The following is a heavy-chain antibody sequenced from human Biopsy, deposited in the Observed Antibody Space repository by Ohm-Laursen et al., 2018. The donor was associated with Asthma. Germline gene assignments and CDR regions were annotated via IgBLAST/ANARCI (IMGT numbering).Heavy chain of an antibody. CDR1: GGMFGNYA. D-gene: IGHD4-17*01. CDR3: ASDFPKDYVRYNFQF. CDR2: HDHEEGGT. V-gene: IGHV1-24*01. Sequence: VSSVKVSCKASGGMFGNYAISWVRQAPGLGLEWMGGHDHEEGGTVNARRFQGRVTMTEDTSTDTAYMELSSLSSDDTAVYYCASDFPKDYVRYNFQFWGQGTLVTVSS. J-gene: IGHJ4*02.